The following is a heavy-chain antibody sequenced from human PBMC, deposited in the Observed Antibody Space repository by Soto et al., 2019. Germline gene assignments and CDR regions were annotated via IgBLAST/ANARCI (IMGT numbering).Heavy chain of an antibody. CDR3: ARGGYYDILTGASYYYYGMDV. CDR1: GGSISSGDYY. V-gene: IGHV4-30-4*01. J-gene: IGHJ6*02. Sequence: TLSLTCTVSGGSISSGDYYWSWLRQPPGKGLEWIGYIYDSGSTYYNPSLKSRVAISVDTSKNQFSLKLSSVTAADTAVYYCARGGYYDILTGASYYYYGMDVWGQGTTVTVSS. D-gene: IGHD3-9*01. CDR2: IYDSGST.